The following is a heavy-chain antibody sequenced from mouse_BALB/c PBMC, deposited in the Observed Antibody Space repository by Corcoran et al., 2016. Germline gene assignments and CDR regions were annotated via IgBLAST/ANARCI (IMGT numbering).Heavy chain of an antibody. CDR3: ARDYDYCYLDV. D-gene: IGHD2-4*01. J-gene: IGHJ1*01. V-gene: IGHV1-26*01. CDR1: GYSFTGYY. CDR2: INPYNGAT. Sequence: EVQLQQSGPELVKPGASVKISCKASGYSFTGYYMHWVKQSHVKSLEWIGRINPYNGATSYNQNFKDKASLTVDKSSSTAYMELHSLTSEDSAVYYCARDYDYCYLDVWGAGTTVTVSS.